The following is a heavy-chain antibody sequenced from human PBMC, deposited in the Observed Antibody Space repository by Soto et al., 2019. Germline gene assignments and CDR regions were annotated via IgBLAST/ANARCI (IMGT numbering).Heavy chain of an antibody. J-gene: IGHJ6*02. D-gene: IGHD6-19*01. CDR3: ASDYAVADTYYYGMDV. CDR1: GGTFSNYA. Sequence: QVQLVQSGAEVKKPGSSVKVSCKASGGTFSNYAISWVRQAPGQGLEWMGGIIPLSGTANYAQKFQGRVTITADDSTSTAYMELRSLRSEDTAIYDCASDYAVADTYYYGMDVWGQGTTVTVSS. V-gene: IGHV1-69*01. CDR2: IIPLSGTA.